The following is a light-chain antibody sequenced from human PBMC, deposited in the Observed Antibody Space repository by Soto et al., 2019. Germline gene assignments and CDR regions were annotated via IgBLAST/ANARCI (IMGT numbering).Light chain of an antibody. CDR2: DAS. CDR3: QQRDSWPLT. CDR1: KSINNY. J-gene: IGKJ4*01. V-gene: IGKV3-11*01. Sequence: EIVLTQSPVTLSLSPGDRATLSCRASKSINNYLAWYQHKPGQAPRLLIYDASDRAPGVPARFSGSGSGTDFTLTISSLEPEDFAVYYCQQRDSWPLTFGGGTKVEI.